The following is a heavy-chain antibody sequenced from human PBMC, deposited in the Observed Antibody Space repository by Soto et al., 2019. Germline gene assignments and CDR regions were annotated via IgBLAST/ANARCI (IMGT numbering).Heavy chain of an antibody. V-gene: IGHV3-30*02. J-gene: IGHJ4*02. CDR1: GFIFSNNS. CDR3: AIVRVADSPLDH. Sequence: PGGSLRLSCEGSGFIFSNNSMHWVRQAPGKGLEWVAFMSYDGSAKFLADSVKGRFTISRDNSKSTLFLHMSSLRAEDTAMYYCAIVRVADSPLDHWGQGTLVTVSS. D-gene: IGHD3-10*02. CDR2: MSYDGSAK.